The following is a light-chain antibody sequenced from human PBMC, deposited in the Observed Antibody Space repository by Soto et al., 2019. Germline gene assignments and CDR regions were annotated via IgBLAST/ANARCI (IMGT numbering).Light chain of an antibody. CDR1: SSDVGNYNS. V-gene: IGLV2-14*01. CDR3: GSYTSSRTYV. J-gene: IGLJ1*01. Sequence: SVLTQPASWYGFPGQSITISCTATSSDVGNYNSVSWYQQRPGKAPKFMISDVSDRPAGVSNRFSGSKSGSTATLTISSLQAEDEADYYCGSYTSSRTYVFGTGTKVTVL. CDR2: DVS.